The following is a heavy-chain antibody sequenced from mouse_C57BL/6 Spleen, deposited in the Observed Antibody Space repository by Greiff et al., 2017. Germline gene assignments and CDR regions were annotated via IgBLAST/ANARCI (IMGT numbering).Heavy chain of an antibody. V-gene: IGHV1-64*01. CDR1: GYTFTSYW. CDR3: ARGLSPYYYAMDY. J-gene: IGHJ4*01. CDR2: IHPNSGST. Sequence: QVQLKQPGAELVKPGASVKLSCKASGYTFTSYWMHWVKQRPGQGLEWIGMIHPNSGSTNYNEKLKSKATLTVDKSSSTAYMQLSSLTSEDSAVYYCARGLSPYYYAMDYWGQGTSVTVSA.